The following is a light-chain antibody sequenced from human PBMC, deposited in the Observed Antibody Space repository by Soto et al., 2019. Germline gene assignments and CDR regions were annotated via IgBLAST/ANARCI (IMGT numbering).Light chain of an antibody. V-gene: IGLV2-14*01. Sequence: QSVLTQPASVSGSPGQSITISCTGTSSDVGRYNYVSWYQQHPAKAPKLMIFEVSNRPSGVSNRFSGSKSGNTASLTISGLQAEDEADYYCSSYTGISIKTVIFGGGTKVTVL. J-gene: IGLJ2*01. CDR2: EVS. CDR3: SSYTGISIKTVI. CDR1: SSDVGRYNY.